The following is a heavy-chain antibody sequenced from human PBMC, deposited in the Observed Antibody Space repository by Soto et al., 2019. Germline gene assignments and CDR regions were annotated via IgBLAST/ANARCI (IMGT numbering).Heavy chain of an antibody. Sequence: GGSLRLSCAASGFPFPNAWMSWVRQAPGKGLEWVGRIKSKTDGGTIDYAAPVKGRFIISRDDSKTTLYLQMNSLKTEDTAVYFCTMIGYCSGSDCYYAYWGQGTLVTVSS. CDR2: IKSKTDGGTI. V-gene: IGHV3-15*01. D-gene: IGHD2-15*01. CDR1: GFPFPNAW. CDR3: TMIGYCSGSDCYYAY. J-gene: IGHJ4*02.